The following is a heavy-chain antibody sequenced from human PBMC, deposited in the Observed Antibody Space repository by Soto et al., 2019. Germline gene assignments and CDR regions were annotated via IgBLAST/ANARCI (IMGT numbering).Heavy chain of an antibody. Sequence: PGGSLRLSCAASGFTFSSYWMSWVRQAPGKGLEWVANIKQDGSEKYYVDSVKGRFTISRDNAKNSLYLQMNSLRAEDTAVYYCARGYCSGGSCYSGLGASDIWAQGTMVTVSS. CDR1: GFTFSSYW. CDR3: ARGYCSGGSCYSGLGASDI. D-gene: IGHD2-15*01. CDR2: IKQDGSEK. J-gene: IGHJ3*02. V-gene: IGHV3-7*04.